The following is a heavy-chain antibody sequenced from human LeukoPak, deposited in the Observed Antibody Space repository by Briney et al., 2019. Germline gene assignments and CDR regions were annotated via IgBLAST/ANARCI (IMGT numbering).Heavy chain of an antibody. CDR1: GYTFTSYG. CDR3: ARDNQALLGVVTISFYYYYMDV. Sequence: GASVKVSCKAFGYTFTSYGVSWVRQAPGQGLEWMGWISAYNGNTNYAQKLQGRVTMTTDTSTRTAYMELRSLRSDDTAVYYCARDNQALLGVVTISFYYYYMDVWGKGTTVTVSS. V-gene: IGHV1-18*01. J-gene: IGHJ6*03. D-gene: IGHD3-3*01. CDR2: ISAYNGNT.